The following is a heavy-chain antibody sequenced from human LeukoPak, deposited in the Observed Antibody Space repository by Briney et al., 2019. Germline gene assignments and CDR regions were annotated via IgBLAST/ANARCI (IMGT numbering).Heavy chain of an antibody. J-gene: IGHJ4*02. D-gene: IGHD6-6*01. CDR2: IWYDGSNK. CDR1: GFTFSSYG. Sequence: GGSLRLSCAASGFTFSSYGMHWVRQAPDKGLEWVAVIWYDGSNKYYADSVKGRFTVSRDNSKNTLYLQMNSLRAEDTAVYYCANIAARGGSDYWGQGTLVTVSS. CDR3: ANIAARGGSDY. V-gene: IGHV3-33*06.